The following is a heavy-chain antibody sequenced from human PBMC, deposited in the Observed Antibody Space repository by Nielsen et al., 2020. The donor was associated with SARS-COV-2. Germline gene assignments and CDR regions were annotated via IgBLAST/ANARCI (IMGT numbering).Heavy chain of an antibody. J-gene: IGHJ4*02. CDR1: GFPFSLYF. CDR3: AGGFYDSRGYNLVY. V-gene: IGHV4-34*01. Sequence: GSLRLSCAASGFPFSLYFMGWIRQAPGKGLEWIGEINHSGDTNNNPSLRSRVTVSRDTSKNQFSLKLSSVTAADTAVYYCAGGFYDSRGYNLVYWGQGNLVTVSS. CDR2: INHSGDT. D-gene: IGHD3-22*01.